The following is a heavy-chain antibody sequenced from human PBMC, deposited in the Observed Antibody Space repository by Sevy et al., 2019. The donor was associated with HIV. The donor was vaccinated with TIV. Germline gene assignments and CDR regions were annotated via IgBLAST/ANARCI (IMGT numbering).Heavy chain of an antibody. D-gene: IGHD4-4*01. CDR3: ARQGATPTTLYAFHI. CDR1: GGSISDHY. Sequence: SETLSLTCTVSGGSISDHYWSWIRQPPGKGLEWIGYFYYGSGTTNYNPSLKSRVTISIDTSKNQFSLKVSSVTAADTAVYYCARQGATPTTLYAFHIWGQGTMVTVSS. J-gene: IGHJ3*02. CDR2: FYYGSGTT. V-gene: IGHV4-59*08.